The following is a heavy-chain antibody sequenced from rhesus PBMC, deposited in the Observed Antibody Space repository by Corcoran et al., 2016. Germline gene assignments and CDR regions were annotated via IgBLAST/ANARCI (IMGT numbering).Heavy chain of an antibody. CDR2: IYGSGSGT. D-gene: IGHD1-20*01. Sequence: QLQLQESGPGLVKPSETLSLTCAVSGGSISSSYWRLIRQAPGKGLEWVGYIYGSGSGTNYNPSLKSRVILSVDTSKNQLSLKLTSVTAADTAVYYCARGKYNWNNGRVTWGQGVLVTVSS. V-gene: IGHV4-169*01. J-gene: IGHJ4*01. CDR3: ARGKYNWNNGRVT. CDR1: GGSISSSY.